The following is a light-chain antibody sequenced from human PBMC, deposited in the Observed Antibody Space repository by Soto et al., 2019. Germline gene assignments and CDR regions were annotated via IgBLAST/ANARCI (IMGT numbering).Light chain of an antibody. J-gene: IGKJ5*01. Sequence: DIQMTQSPFSLSASVADRVTITCRTSQSISSDLNWYQQKAGKAPKLLIYAASSLQSGVPSRFSGSGSGTHFTLTISSLQPEDFETYYCQQIYSIPITFGQGTRLEIK. V-gene: IGKV1-39*01. CDR2: AAS. CDR1: QSISSD. CDR3: QQIYSIPIT.